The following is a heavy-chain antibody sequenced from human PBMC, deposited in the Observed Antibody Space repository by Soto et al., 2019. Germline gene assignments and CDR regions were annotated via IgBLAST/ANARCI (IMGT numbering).Heavy chain of an antibody. CDR1: GFTFSSYA. CDR2: ISTSGDST. CDR3: AINSRYCSSTRCSAD. V-gene: IGHV3-23*01. Sequence: EVQLLESGAGLVQPGGSLRLSCAASGFTFSSYAMSWVRQAPGKGLEWVSGISTSGDSTYYADSVKGRFTISRDNSKDTLYLQMNSLRAGDTAVYYCAINSRYCSSTRCSADWGQGTLVTVSS. J-gene: IGHJ4*02. D-gene: IGHD2-2*01.